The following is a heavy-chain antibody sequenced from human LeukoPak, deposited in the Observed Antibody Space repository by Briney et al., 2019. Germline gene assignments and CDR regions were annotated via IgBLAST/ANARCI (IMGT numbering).Heavy chain of an antibody. CDR3: ARVGGFCSSTTCYGNLGMDV. D-gene: IGHD2-2*01. CDR2: IKQDGSEK. V-gene: IGHV3-7*01. J-gene: IGHJ6*02. CDR1: GFTFSSYA. Sequence: GGSLRLSCAASGFTFSSYAMSWVRQAPGKGLEWVANIKQDGSEKYYVDSVKGRFTISRDNARNSLYLQMNSLRAEDTAVYYCARVGGFCSSTTCYGNLGMDVWGHGTTVTVSS.